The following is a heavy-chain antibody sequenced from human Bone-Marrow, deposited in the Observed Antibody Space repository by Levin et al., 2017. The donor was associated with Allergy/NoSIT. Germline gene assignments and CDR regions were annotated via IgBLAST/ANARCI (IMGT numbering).Heavy chain of an antibody. CDR3: ARLDMGIRLGELSKQFDY. CDR2: IYPGDSDT. D-gene: IGHD3-16*02. CDR1: GYTFTTYW. Sequence: GGSLRLSCEGSGYTFTTYWIGWVRQMPGKGLEWMGIIYPGDSDTRYSPSFEGQVTISADKSISTAYLQWSSLKASDTAMYYCARLDMGIRLGELSKQFDYWGQGTLVTVSS. V-gene: IGHV5-51*01. J-gene: IGHJ4*02.